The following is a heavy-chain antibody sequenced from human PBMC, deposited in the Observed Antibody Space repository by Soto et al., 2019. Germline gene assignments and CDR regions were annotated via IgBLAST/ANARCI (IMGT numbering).Heavy chain of an antibody. Sequence: GVSLRLSCAASGFTFSSYAMHWVRQAPGKGLEWVAVISYDGSNKYYADSVKGRFTISRDNSKNTLYLQMNSLRAEDTAVYYRASDRTKALDGPADFWGQRTLVTVSS. CDR2: ISYDGSNK. V-gene: IGHV3-30-3*01. D-gene: IGHD3-10*01. CDR1: GFTFSSYA. CDR3: ASDRTKALDGPADF. J-gene: IGHJ4*02.